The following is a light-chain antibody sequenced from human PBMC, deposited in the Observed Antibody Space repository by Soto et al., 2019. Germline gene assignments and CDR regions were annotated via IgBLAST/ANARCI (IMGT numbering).Light chain of an antibody. Sequence: QSALPQPPSVSGSPGQSVTISCTGTSSDVGSYNRGSWYQQPPGTAPKLMIYEVSNRPSRVPERFTGSKSGNTASLTISGLQAEGEADYYCSSYTSSSTDVFGTGTELTVL. CDR3: SSYTSSSTDV. CDR2: EVS. J-gene: IGLJ1*01. CDR1: SSDVGSYNR. V-gene: IGLV2-18*02.